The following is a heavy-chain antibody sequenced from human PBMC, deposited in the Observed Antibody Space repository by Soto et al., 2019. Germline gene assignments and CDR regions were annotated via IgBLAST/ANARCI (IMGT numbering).Heavy chain of an antibody. D-gene: IGHD3-3*01. Sequence: EASVKVSCKASGYTFTSYDINWVRQATGQGLEWMGWMNPNSGNTGYAQKFQGRVTMTRNTSISTAYMELSSLRSEDTAVYYCARLASDFWSGLGYYYYMDVWGKGTTVTVSS. CDR3: ARLASDFWSGLGYYYYMDV. CDR1: GYTFTSYD. V-gene: IGHV1-8*01. J-gene: IGHJ6*03. CDR2: MNPNSGNT.